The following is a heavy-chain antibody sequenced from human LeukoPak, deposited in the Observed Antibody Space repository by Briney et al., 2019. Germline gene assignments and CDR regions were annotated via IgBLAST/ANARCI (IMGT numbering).Heavy chain of an antibody. CDR2: IKQDGSEK. CDR1: GFTFSTYW. Sequence: GGSLRLSCAPSGFTFSTYWMGWVRQAPGKGLEWVANIKQDGSEKYYVDSVKGRFTISRDNAKNSLYLQMNSLRADDTAIYYCARWGMATALDYWGQGTLVTVSS. V-gene: IGHV3-7*01. D-gene: IGHD6-13*01. J-gene: IGHJ4*02. CDR3: ARWGMATALDY.